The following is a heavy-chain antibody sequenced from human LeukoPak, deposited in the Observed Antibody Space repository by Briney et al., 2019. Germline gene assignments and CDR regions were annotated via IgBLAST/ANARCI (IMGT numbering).Heavy chain of an antibody. D-gene: IGHD1-26*01. Sequence: PSETLSLTCTVSGGSISSYYWSWIRQPPGKGLEWIGYIYYSGSTNYNPSLKSRVTISVDTSKNQFSLKLSSVTAADTAVYYCARDIRPHTWSALLTYYYYGMDVWGQGTTVTVSS. CDR3: ARDIRPHTWSALLTYYYYGMDV. V-gene: IGHV4-59*12. J-gene: IGHJ6*02. CDR1: GGSISSYY. CDR2: IYYSGST.